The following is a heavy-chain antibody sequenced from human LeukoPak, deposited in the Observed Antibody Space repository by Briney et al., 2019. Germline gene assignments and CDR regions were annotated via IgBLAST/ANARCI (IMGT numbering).Heavy chain of an antibody. V-gene: IGHV3-23*01. CDR1: GFTFSSYA. CDR2: ISGSGGST. CDR3: ATACSGYDLAFDY. D-gene: IGHD5-12*01. J-gene: IGHJ4*02. Sequence: GGSLRLSCAASGFTFSSYAMSWVRQAPGKGLEWVSAISGSGGSTYYADSVKGRFTISRDNSKNTLYLQMNSLRAEDTAVYYCATACSGYDLAFDYWGQGTLVTVSS.